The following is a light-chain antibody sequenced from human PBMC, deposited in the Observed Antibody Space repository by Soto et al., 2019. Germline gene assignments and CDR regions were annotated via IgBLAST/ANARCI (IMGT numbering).Light chain of an antibody. V-gene: IGLV1-40*01. CDR3: QSYDTSLGGWVI. CDR1: SSNIGARFD. CDR2: DNK. Sequence: QAVVTQPPSVSGAPGQRVSISCTGSSSNIGARFDVHWYQQVAGAAPKLLIFDNKYRPSGVPARFSGSKSGTSASLVITGLQAEDEADYFCQSYDTSLGGWVIFGGGTKVTVL. J-gene: IGLJ2*01.